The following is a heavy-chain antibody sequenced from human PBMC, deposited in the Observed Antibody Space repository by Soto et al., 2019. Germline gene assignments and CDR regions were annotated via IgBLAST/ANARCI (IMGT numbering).Heavy chain of an antibody. Sequence: SETLSLTCAVYGGSFSGYYWSWIRQPPGKGLEWIGEINHSGSTNYNPSLKSRVTISVDTSKNQFSLKLSSVTAADTAVYYCARARLSGYCSGGSCRRKGYYMDVWGKGTTVTVSS. J-gene: IGHJ6*03. CDR2: INHSGST. D-gene: IGHD2-15*01. V-gene: IGHV4-34*01. CDR3: ARARLSGYCSGGSCRRKGYYMDV. CDR1: GGSFSGYY.